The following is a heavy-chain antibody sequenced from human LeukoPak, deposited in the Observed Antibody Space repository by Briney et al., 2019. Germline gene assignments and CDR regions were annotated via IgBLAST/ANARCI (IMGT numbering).Heavy chain of an antibody. J-gene: IGHJ4*02. Sequence: GGSLRLSCAASGFTFSSYAMHWVRQAPGKGLEWVAVISYDGSSKYYADSVKGRFTISRDNSKNTLYLQMNSLRAEDTAVYYCATPYYSSSFYYSDYWGQGTLVTVSS. CDR1: GFTFSSYA. CDR3: ATPYYSSSFYYSDY. CDR2: ISYDGSSK. D-gene: IGHD6-13*01. V-gene: IGHV3-30-3*01.